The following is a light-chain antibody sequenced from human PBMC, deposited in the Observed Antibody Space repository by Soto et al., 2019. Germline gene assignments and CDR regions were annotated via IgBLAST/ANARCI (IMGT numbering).Light chain of an antibody. CDR3: NSYTSSSTGV. V-gene: IGLV2-14*01. J-gene: IGLJ1*01. Sequence: QSALTQPASVSGSPGQSITISCTGTSSDVGGYNYVSWYQQYPGKAPKLMIYEVSNRPSGVSNRFSGSKSGNTASLTISGLQAEDEADYYCNSYTSSSTGVFVTGTKLTVL. CDR2: EVS. CDR1: SSDVGGYNY.